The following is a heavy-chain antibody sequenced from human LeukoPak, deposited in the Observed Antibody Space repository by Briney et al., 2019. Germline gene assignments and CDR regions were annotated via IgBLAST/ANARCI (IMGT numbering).Heavy chain of an antibody. V-gene: IGHV4-34*01. CDR3: ARARGYQRFKRWFDP. CDR1: GGSFSGYY. Sequence: SETLSLTCAVYGGSFSGYYWSWIRQPPGKGLEWIGEINHSGSTNYNPSLKSRVTISVDTSKNQFSLKLSSVTAADTAVYYCARARGYQRFKRWFDPWGQGTLVTVSS. J-gene: IGHJ5*02. CDR2: INHSGST. D-gene: IGHD2-2*01.